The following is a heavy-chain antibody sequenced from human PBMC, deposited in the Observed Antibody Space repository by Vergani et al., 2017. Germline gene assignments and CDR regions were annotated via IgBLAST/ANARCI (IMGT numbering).Heavy chain of an antibody. V-gene: IGHV2-70*04. J-gene: IGHJ4*02. D-gene: IGHD3-10*01. CDR3: ARGPPNFDY. CDR1: GFSLSSSRMR. Sequence: QVTLKESGPALVKPTQTLTLTCTCSGFSLSSSRMRVSWIRQPPGKALEWLARIDWDDDKFYSASLRTRLTISKDPSKNQVVLTMTNMDPVDTATYYCARGPPNFDYWGQGTLVTVSS. CDR2: IDWDDDK.